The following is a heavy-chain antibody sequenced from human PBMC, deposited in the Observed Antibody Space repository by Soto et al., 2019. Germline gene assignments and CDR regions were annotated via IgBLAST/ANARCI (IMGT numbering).Heavy chain of an antibody. CDR1: GASINAYY. Sequence: LSLTCTVSGASINAYYWSWIRQPPGKGLEWIGYMYSRGRTNHNPSLKSRVTMSVDTSKNQFSLKVNSVTAADTAVYYCARMHDYGDDGRWFDPWGQGTLVTVSS. J-gene: IGHJ5*02. V-gene: IGHV4-59*01. CDR3: ARMHDYGDDGRWFDP. CDR2: MYSRGRT. D-gene: IGHD4-17*01.